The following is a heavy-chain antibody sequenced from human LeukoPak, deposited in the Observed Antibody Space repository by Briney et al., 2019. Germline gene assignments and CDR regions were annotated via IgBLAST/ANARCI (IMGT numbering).Heavy chain of an antibody. V-gene: IGHV4-34*01. CDR1: GGSISSYY. CDR2: INHSGST. D-gene: IGHD2-2*01. J-gene: IGHJ3*02. CDR3: ARVVVEADAFDI. Sequence: PSETLSLTCTVSGGSISSYYWSWIRQPPGKGLEWIGEINHSGSTNYNPSLKSRVTISVDTSKNQFSLKLSSVTAADTAVYYCARVVVEADAFDIWGQGAMVTVSS.